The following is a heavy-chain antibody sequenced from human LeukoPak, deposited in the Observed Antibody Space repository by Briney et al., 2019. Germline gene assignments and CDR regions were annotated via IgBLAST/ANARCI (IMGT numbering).Heavy chain of an antibody. V-gene: IGHV4-31*03. Sequence: SETLSLTCTVSGGSISSGGYYWSWIRQHPGKGLEWIGYIYYSGSTYYSPSLKSRVTISVDTSKNQFSLKLSSVTAADTAVYYCARDRTNILTGYLYGMDVWGQGTTVTVSS. CDR3: ARDRTNILTGYLYGMDV. CDR2: IYYSGST. D-gene: IGHD3-9*01. CDR1: GGSISSGGYY. J-gene: IGHJ6*02.